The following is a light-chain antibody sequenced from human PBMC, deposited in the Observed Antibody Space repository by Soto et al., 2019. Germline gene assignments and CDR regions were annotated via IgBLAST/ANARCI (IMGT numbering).Light chain of an antibody. CDR2: AAS. Sequence: IQLTQSPSSLSASVGDRVTITCRASQSIGTSLAWYQQKPEKAPNLLISAASTLQSGVPSRFIASGSGTDFPLTISSLQPEDFATYYCQQLNSYPLTFGGGTKVEI. V-gene: IGKV1-9*01. CDR3: QQLNSYPLT. CDR1: QSIGTS. J-gene: IGKJ4*01.